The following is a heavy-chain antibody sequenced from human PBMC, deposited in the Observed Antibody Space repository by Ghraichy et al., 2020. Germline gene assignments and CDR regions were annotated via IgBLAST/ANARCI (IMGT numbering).Heavy chain of an antibody. Sequence: SETLSLTCTVSGGSISSYYWSWIRQPPGKGLEWIGYIYYSGSTNYNPSLKSRVTISVDTSKNQFSLKLSSVTAADTAVYYCARVKSKAGKGLDYCDYWRQRTLVTAYS. J-gene: IGHJ4*02. CDR3: ARVKSKAGKGLDYCDY. CDR1: GGSISSYY. V-gene: IGHV4-59*01. CDR2: IYYSGST. D-gene: IGHD6-13*01.